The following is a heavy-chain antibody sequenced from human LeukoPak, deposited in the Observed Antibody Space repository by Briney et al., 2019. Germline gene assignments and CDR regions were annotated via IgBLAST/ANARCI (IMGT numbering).Heavy chain of an antibody. J-gene: IGHJ3*02. Sequence: PSETLSLTCAVYGGSFSGYYWSWIRQPPGKGLEWIGEINHSGSTNYDPSLKSRVTISVDTSKNQFSLKLRSVTAADTAVYYCARYSSGWYDDAFDIWGQGTMVTVSS. D-gene: IGHD6-19*01. CDR1: GGSFSGYY. V-gene: IGHV4-34*01. CDR2: INHSGST. CDR3: ARYSSGWYDDAFDI.